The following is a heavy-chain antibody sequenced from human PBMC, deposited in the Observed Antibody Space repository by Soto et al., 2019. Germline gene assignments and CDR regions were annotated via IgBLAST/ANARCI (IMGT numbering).Heavy chain of an antibody. Sequence: SETLSLTCTVSGGSISSGGYYWSWIRQHPGKGLEWIGYIYYSGSTYYNPSLKSRVTISVDTSKNQFSLKLSSVTAADTAVYYCARDRLDFWSGYSIGNYYYYGMDVWGQGTTVTVSS. CDR2: IYYSGST. CDR1: GGSISSGGYY. D-gene: IGHD3-3*01. J-gene: IGHJ6*02. V-gene: IGHV4-31*03. CDR3: ARDRLDFWSGYSIGNYYYYGMDV.